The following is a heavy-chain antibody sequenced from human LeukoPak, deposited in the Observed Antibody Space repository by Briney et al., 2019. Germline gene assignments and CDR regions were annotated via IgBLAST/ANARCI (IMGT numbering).Heavy chain of an antibody. D-gene: IGHD6-6*01. V-gene: IGHV4-59*08. CDR3: ARHEYSSSSEGFDY. J-gene: IGHJ4*02. Sequence: SETLSLTCTVSGGSIYSYYWSWIRQPPGKGLEWIGYIYYSGSTNYNPSLKSRVTISVDMSKNHFSLKLSSVTAPDTAVYYCARHEYSSSSEGFDYWGQGTLVSVSS. CDR2: IYYSGST. CDR1: GGSIYSYY.